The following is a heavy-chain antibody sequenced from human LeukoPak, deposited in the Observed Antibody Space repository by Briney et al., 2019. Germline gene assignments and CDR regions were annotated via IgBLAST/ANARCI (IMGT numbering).Heavy chain of an antibody. CDR3: AREPPYSGYYMNV. Sequence: SETLSLTCTVSGSISSGSYYWSWIRQPAGKGLEWIGRIYTGGSTIYNPSLKSRVTISVDTSKNQFSLQLSSVTAADTAVYYCAREPPYSGYYMNVWGKGTTVTVSS. J-gene: IGHJ6*03. CDR1: GSISSGSYY. CDR2: IYTGGST. V-gene: IGHV4-61*02. D-gene: IGHD1-14*01.